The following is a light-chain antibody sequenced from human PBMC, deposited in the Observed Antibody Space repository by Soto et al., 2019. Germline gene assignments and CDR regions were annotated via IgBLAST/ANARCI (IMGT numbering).Light chain of an antibody. V-gene: IGKV1-5*01. CDR3: QHTTDFT. J-gene: IGKJ2*01. Sequence: DIQMTQSPSTLAASVGDTVTMTCRSSSKWLAWYLKKPGKAPKLLIYDVSNLERGVPPRFSGSTSVAESTLTITGLQPDDLGTYYCQHTTDFTFGQGTKVEIK. CDR2: DVS. CDR1: SSSKW.